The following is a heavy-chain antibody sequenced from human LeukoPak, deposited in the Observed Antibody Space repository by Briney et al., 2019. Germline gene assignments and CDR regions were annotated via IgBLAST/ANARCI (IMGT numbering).Heavy chain of an antibody. CDR3: ARKGGSRPNDAFDI. J-gene: IGHJ3*02. V-gene: IGHV3-53*01. CDR2: IYSGGYT. Sequence: PGGSLRLSCAASGFTVNNNYMSWVRQAPGRGLEWVSVIYSGGYTYYAGSVKGRFTISRDNSKNTLYLQMNSLRADDTAVYHCARKGGSRPNDAFDIWGQGTKVTVSS. D-gene: IGHD2-15*01. CDR1: GFTVNNNY.